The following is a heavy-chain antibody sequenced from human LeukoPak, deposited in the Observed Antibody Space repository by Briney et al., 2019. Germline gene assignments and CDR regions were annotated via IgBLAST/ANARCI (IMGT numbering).Heavy chain of an antibody. J-gene: IGHJ4*02. CDR3: ARDPLAYCGGDCYFDY. V-gene: IGHV3-23*01. CDR1: GFTFSSYA. CDR2: ISGSGGST. D-gene: IGHD2-21*02. Sequence: GESLRLSCAASGFTFSSYAMSWVRQAPGKGLEWVSAISGSGGSTYYADSVKGRFTISRDNSKNTLYLQMNSLRAEDTAVYYCARDPLAYCGGDCYFDYWGQGTLVTVSS.